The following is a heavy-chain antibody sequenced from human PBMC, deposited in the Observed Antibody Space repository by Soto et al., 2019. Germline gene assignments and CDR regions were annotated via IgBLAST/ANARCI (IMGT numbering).Heavy chain of an antibody. CDR1: GFTFSSYS. D-gene: IGHD2-8*02. CDR3: ARELVHGYLDL. V-gene: IGHV3-21*01. CDR2: ISSSSSYI. J-gene: IGHJ4*02. Sequence: GGSLRLSCAASGFTFSSYSMNWVRQAPGKGLEWVSSISSSSSYIYYADSVKGRFTISRDNAKRTLYLQMTSLRADDTARYYCARELVHGYLDLWGQGTLVTVSS.